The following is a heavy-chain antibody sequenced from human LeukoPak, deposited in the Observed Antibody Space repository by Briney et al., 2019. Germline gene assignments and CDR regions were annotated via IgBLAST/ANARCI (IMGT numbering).Heavy chain of an antibody. J-gene: IGHJ4*02. Sequence: PGGSLRLPCAASGFTFSSYWMHRVRQAPGKGLEWVSRINSDGSTINYADSVKGRFTISRDNSKNTLYLQMNSLRAEDTAVYYCAKEGYYDSSGYFAFHYWGQGTLVTVSS. CDR3: AKEGYYDSSGYFAFHY. D-gene: IGHD3-22*01. CDR1: GFTFSSYW. V-gene: IGHV3-74*01. CDR2: INSDGSTI.